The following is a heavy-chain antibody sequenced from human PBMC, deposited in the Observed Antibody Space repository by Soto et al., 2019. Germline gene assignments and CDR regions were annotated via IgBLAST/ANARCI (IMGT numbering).Heavy chain of an antibody. CDR3: ARGRIVGATTHNWFDP. D-gene: IGHD1-26*01. V-gene: IGHV4-34*01. CDR2: INHSGRT. Sequence: QVQLQQWGAGLLKPSETLSLTCAVYDGSFSGYYWSWIRQPPGKGLEWMGEINHSGRTNYNPSLKSRVTISVDTSKNQFSLKLSSVTAADTAVYYCARGRIVGATTHNWFDPWGQGTLVTVSS. CDR1: DGSFSGYY. J-gene: IGHJ5*02.